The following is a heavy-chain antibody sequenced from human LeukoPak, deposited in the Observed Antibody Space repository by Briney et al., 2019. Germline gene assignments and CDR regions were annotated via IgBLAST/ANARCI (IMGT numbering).Heavy chain of an antibody. J-gene: IGHJ4*02. D-gene: IGHD3-22*01. Sequence: PSETLSLTCTVSGDSISNHYWGWVRQPAGKGLEWIGRIHTSGSTNYNPSLKSRVTISVDTSKNQFSLKLSSVTAADTAVYYCATRPPRGPYYYDLWGNFDYWGQGTLVTVSS. CDR1: GDSISNHY. CDR3: ATRPPRGPYYYDLWGNFDY. V-gene: IGHV4-4*07. CDR2: IHTSGST.